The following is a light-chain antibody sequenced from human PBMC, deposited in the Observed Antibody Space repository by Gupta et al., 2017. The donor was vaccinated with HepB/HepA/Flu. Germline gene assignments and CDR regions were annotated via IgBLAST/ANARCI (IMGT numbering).Light chain of an antibody. V-gene: IGKV1-39*01. CDR1: QSIGDY. Sequence: DIQMTQSPSSLSASVGDRVTITCRASQSIGDYLNWYQQKPGKAPNLLIYAASSLQSGVPSRFSGSGSGTDFTLTISSLQPEDFVTYFCQQSYSNPVTFGHETKVDVK. CDR2: AAS. J-gene: IGKJ3*01. CDR3: QQSYSNPVT.